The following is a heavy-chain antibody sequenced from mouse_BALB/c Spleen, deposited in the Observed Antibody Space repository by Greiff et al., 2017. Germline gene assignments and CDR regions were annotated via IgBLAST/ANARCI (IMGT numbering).Heavy chain of an antibody. V-gene: IGHV7-3*02. CDR2: IRNPANGYTT. CDR1: GFTFTDYY. D-gene: IGHD1-2*01. CDR3: ARDIGEKSLLRLRGLAY. Sequence: DVQLQESGGGLVQPGGSLRLSCATSGFTFTDYYMSWVRQPPGKALEWLGFIRNPANGYTTASSASVKGRFTISRDKSQSILYLQMYTLRAEASATYYCARDIGEKSLLRLRGLAYWGQGTLVTGAA. J-gene: IGHJ3*01.